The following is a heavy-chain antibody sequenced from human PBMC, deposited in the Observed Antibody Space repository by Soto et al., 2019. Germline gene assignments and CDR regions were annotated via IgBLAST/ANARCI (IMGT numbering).Heavy chain of an antibody. V-gene: IGHV3-23*01. CDR3: VKEDGPNSQFDL. CDR1: GFTFSSYA. D-gene: IGHD2-8*01. Sequence: GSLRLSCAASGFTFSSYAMSWVRQAPGKGLEWVSAISGSGGSTYYADSVKGRFTISRDNSRNTLYLQMDSLRPEDTAIYYCVKEDGPNSQFDLWGQGTLVTVSS. J-gene: IGHJ4*02. CDR2: ISGSGGST.